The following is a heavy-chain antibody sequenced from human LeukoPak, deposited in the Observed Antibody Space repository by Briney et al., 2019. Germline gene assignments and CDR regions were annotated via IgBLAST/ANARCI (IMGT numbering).Heavy chain of an antibody. J-gene: IGHJ4*02. D-gene: IGHD2-15*01. CDR3: ARVGYCSGGSCYVYPFDY. V-gene: IGHV1-2*02. CDR1: GYTFTGYY. Sequence: ASVKVSCKASGYTFTGYYMHWVRQAPGQGLEWMGWINPNSGGTNYAQKFQGRVTMTRDTSISTAYMELSRLRSGDTAVYYCARVGYCSGGSCYVYPFDYWGQGTLVTVSS. CDR2: INPNSGGT.